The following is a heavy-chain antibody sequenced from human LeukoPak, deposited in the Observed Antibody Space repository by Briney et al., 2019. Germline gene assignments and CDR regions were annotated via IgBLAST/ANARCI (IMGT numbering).Heavy chain of an antibody. V-gene: IGHV4-38-2*02. D-gene: IGHD5-18*01. CDR1: GYSISSGYY. J-gene: IGHJ4*02. CDR2: IYHSGST. Sequence: SETLSLTCTVSGYSISSGYYWGWIRQPPGKGLEWIGSIYHSGSTYYNPSLKSRVTISVDTSKNQFSLKLSSVTAADTAVYYCARVFRVDTAMAEIDYWGQGTLVTVSS. CDR3: ARVFRVDTAMAEIDY.